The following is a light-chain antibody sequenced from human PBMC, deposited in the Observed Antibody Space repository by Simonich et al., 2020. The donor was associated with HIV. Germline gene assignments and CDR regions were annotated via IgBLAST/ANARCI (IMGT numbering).Light chain of an antibody. J-gene: IGKJ3*01. V-gene: IGKV3-15*01. CDR2: GAS. CDR1: QSVSSN. CDR3: QQYNNWPSPFT. Sequence: EIVMTQSPATLSVSPGERATLSCRVSQSVSSNLAWYQPKPAQAPRLLIYGASNRAPGIPARFSGSWSGSQFTLTISSMQSGDFAVYYCQQYNNWPSPFTFGPGTKVDIK.